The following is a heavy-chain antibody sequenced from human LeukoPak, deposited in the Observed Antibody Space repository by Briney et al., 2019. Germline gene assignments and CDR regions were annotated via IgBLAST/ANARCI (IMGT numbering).Heavy chain of an antibody. J-gene: IGHJ6*03. V-gene: IGHV4-61*02. CDR1: GGSISSGSYY. CDR3: ARDYSGYDYGYYYYMDV. Sequence: SETLSLTCTVSGGSISSGSYYWSWIRQPAGKGLEWIGRIYTSGSTNYNPSLRGPFTISVDTSKNQFSLKLSSVTVADKDVYYCARDYSGYDYGYYYYMDVWGKGTTVTISS. D-gene: IGHD5-12*01. CDR2: IYTSGST.